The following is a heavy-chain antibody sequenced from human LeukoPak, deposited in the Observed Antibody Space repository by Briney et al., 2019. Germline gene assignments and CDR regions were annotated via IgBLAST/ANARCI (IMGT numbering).Heavy chain of an antibody. Sequence: SETLSLTCTVSGGSISSSSYYWGWIRQPPGKGLEWIGSIYYSGSTYYNPSLKSRVTISVDTSKNQFSLRLSSVTAADTAVYYCARDTYYYGSGSYYFDYWGQGTLVTVSS. V-gene: IGHV4-39*07. J-gene: IGHJ4*02. D-gene: IGHD3-10*01. CDR2: IYYSGST. CDR3: ARDTYYYGSGSYYFDY. CDR1: GGSISSSSYY.